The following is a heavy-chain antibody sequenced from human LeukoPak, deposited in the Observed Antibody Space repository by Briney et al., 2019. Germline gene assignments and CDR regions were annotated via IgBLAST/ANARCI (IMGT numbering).Heavy chain of an antibody. J-gene: IGHJ3*02. Sequence: GRSLRLSCAASGFTFSSYAMHWVRQAPGKGLEWVAVISYDGSNKYYADSVKGRFTISRDNSKNTLYLQMNSLRAEDTAVYYCARDAGIVVALHAFDIWGQGTMVTVSS. CDR3: ARDAGIVVALHAFDI. V-gene: IGHV3-30-3*01. CDR2: ISYDGSNK. CDR1: GFTFSSYA. D-gene: IGHD3-22*01.